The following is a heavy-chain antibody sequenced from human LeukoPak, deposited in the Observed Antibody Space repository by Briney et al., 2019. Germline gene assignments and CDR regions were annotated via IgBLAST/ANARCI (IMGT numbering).Heavy chain of an antibody. V-gene: IGHV1-2*02. D-gene: IGHD5-18*01. CDR1: GYTFTGYY. Sequence: ASVTVSCKASGYTFTGYYMHWLRQAPGQGLQWMGWINPNSGGTNYAQKFQGRVTMNRDTSLSTGYMELSRLRSDDTAGYYCAREVDTAMVTLRYWGQGTLVSVSS. J-gene: IGHJ4*02. CDR2: INPNSGGT. CDR3: AREVDTAMVTLRY.